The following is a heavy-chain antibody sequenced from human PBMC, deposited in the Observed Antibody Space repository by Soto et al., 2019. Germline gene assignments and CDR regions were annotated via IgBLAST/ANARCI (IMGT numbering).Heavy chain of an antibody. CDR2: IYYSGST. CDR3: AALLKPGIAVAGTDWYFDL. Sequence: QVQLQESGPGLVKPSETLSLTCTVSGGSISSYYWSWIRQPPGKGLEWIGYIYYSGSTNYTPSLKSRVTISVDTSKNQFSLKLSSVTAADTAVYYCAALLKPGIAVAGTDWYFDLWGRGTLVTVSS. V-gene: IGHV4-59*08. CDR1: GGSISSYY. J-gene: IGHJ2*01. D-gene: IGHD6-19*01.